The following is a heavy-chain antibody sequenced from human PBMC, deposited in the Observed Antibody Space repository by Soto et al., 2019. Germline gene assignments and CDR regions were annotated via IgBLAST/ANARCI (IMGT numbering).Heavy chain of an antibody. Sequence: VSCKTSGYAFPHYVINWVRQAPGHGLEWMGFSTHTGNTNYAQNFQGRVVLTTDTSTSTAYMEVTSLRSDDTAVYYCARSGEHPLDYWGQGTPVTVSS. V-gene: IGHV1-18*01. J-gene: IGHJ4*02. CDR3: ARSGEHPLDY. CDR1: GYAFPHYV. D-gene: IGHD1-26*01. CDR2: STHTGNT.